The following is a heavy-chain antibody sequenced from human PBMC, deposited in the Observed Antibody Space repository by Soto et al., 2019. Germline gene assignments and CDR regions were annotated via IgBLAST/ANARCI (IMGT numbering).Heavy chain of an antibody. D-gene: IGHD6-6*01. CDR1: GFTFSSYG. J-gene: IGHJ6*02. V-gene: IGHV3-30*18. CDR2: ISYDGSNK. CDR3: AKDMDSSSYYRIYYYYGMDV. Sequence: GGSLRLSCAASGFTFSSYGMHWVRQAPGKGLEWVAVISYDGSNKYYADSVKGRFTISRDNSKNTLYLQMNSLRAEDTAVYYCAKDMDSSSYYRIYYYYGMDVWGQGTTVTVSS.